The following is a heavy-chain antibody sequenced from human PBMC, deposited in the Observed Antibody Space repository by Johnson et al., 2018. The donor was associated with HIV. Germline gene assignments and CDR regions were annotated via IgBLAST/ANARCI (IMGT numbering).Heavy chain of an antibody. CDR3: ARGFDAFDI. CDR2: IRYDGSIQ. CDR1: GFIFNTFG. V-gene: IGHV3-30*02. J-gene: IGHJ3*02. Sequence: QVQLVESGGGVVQPGGSLRLSCAASGFIFNTFGMHWVRQAPGKGLEWVAFIRYDGSIQYYVDSVKGRFTISRDNAKNSLYLQMNSLRAEDTAVYYCARGFDAFDIWGQGTMVTVSS.